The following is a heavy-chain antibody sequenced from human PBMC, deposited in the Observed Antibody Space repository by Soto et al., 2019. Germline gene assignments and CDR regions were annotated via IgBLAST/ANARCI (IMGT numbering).Heavy chain of an antibody. Sequence: ASVKVSCKASGGTFSSYAISWVRQAPGQGLEWMGGIIPIFGTANYAQKFQGRVTITADESTSTAYMELSSLRSEDTAVYYCARDSKERGLKQQLIPYYYYYGMEVWGQGTTVTVSS. CDR2: IIPIFGTA. V-gene: IGHV1-69*13. CDR1: GGTFSSYA. J-gene: IGHJ6*02. D-gene: IGHD6-13*01. CDR3: ARDSKERGLKQQLIPYYYYYGMEV.